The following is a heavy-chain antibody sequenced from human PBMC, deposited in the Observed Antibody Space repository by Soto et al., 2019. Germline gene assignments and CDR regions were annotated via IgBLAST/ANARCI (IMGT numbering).Heavy chain of an antibody. V-gene: IGHV1-2*04. J-gene: IGHJ6*02. CDR3: ARAEYSSSWYRKYYYYGMDV. CDR1: GYTFTGYY. CDR2: INPNSGGT. Sequence: ASVKVSCKASGYTFTGYYMHWVRQAPGQGLEWMGWINPNSGGTNYAQKFQGWVTMTRDTSISTAYMELSRLRSDDTAVYYCARAEYSSSWYRKYYYYGMDVWGQGTTVTVSS. D-gene: IGHD6-13*01.